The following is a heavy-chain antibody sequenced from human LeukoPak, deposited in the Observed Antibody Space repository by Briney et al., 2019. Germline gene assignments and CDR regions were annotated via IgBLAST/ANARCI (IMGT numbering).Heavy chain of an antibody. V-gene: IGHV4-59*03. J-gene: IGHJ5*01. D-gene: IGHD2-8*01. CDR2: IHYSGSS. CDR3: ALAPNSNWFDF. CDR1: GDSTSNFY. Sequence: PSETLSLTCTVSGDSTSNFYWNWIRQSPGKGLEWIGNIHYSGSSVYNPSLKSRGTISIDTSRRQFLLKLNSVTAADTAVYFCALAPNSNWFDFWGPGTLVTVSS.